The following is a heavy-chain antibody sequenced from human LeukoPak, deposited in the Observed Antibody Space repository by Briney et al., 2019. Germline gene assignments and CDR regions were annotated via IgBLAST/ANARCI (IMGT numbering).Heavy chain of an antibody. V-gene: IGHV1-3*01. CDR3: AREGRYSGYDGSAGDY. Sequence: GASVKVSCKASGYTFTSYAMHWVRQAPGQRLEWIGWINAGNGNTKYSQKFQGRVTLTRDTSASTAYMELSRLRSEDTAVYYCAREGRYSGYDGSAGDYWGQGTLVTVSS. CDR2: INAGNGNT. CDR1: GYTFTSYA. J-gene: IGHJ4*02. D-gene: IGHD5-12*01.